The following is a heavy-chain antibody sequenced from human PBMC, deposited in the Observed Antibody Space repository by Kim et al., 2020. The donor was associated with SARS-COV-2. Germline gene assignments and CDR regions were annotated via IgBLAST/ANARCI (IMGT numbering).Heavy chain of an antibody. CDR1: GGSFSGYY. CDR3: ARTPTSGLLWFGELLLPYYYYGMDV. D-gene: IGHD3-10*01. CDR2: INHSGST. V-gene: IGHV4-34*01. Sequence: SETLSLTCAVYGGSFSGYYWSWIRQPPGKGLEWIGEINHSGSTNYNSSLKSRVTISVDTSKNQFSLKLSSVTAADTAVYYCARTPTSGLLWFGELLLPYYYYGMDVWGQGTTVTVSS. J-gene: IGHJ6*02.